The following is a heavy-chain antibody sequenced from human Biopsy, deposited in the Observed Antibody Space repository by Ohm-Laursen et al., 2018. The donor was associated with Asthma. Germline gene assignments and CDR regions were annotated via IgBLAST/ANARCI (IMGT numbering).Heavy chain of an antibody. J-gene: IGHJ4*02. CDR2: ISFDGSNK. CDR1: GFSFSNYG. CDR3: AKDVFPGWELRRGPDY. Sequence: SLRLSCAASGFSFSNYGMHWVRQAPGKGLEWVAVISFDGSNKYYADFVKGRFTISRDNSKNTLYLQMNSLRAEDTAVYYCAKDVFPGWELRRGPDYWGRGTLVTVSS. D-gene: IGHD1-26*01. V-gene: IGHV3-30*18.